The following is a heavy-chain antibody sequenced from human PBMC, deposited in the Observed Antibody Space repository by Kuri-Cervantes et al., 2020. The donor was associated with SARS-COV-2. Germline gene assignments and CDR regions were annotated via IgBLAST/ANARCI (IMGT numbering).Heavy chain of an antibody. D-gene: IGHD3-3*01. J-gene: IGHJ3*02. CDR1: GYTFTGYG. CDR2: ISAYNGNT. Sequence: ASVKVSCKASGYTFTGYGISWVRQAPGQGLEWMGWISAYNGNTNYAQKLQGRVTMTTGTSTSTAYMELRSLRSDDTAVYYCARGRYDFWSGPLDAFDIWGQGTMVTVSS. CDR3: ARGRYDFWSGPLDAFDI. V-gene: IGHV1-18*01.